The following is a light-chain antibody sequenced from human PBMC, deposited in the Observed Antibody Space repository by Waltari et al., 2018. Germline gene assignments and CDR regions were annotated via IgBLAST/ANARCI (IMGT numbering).Light chain of an antibody. Sequence: DIVMTQSPDSLAVSLGERATINCKSSQSVLYRSDNKNYLGWSQQKQGLPPKLLIYWASTRESGVPDRFSGSGSGTDFTLTISSLQAEDVAVYYCQQYYSSPVTFGQGTRLEIK. CDR2: WAS. CDR1: QSVLYRSDNKNY. V-gene: IGKV4-1*01. CDR3: QQYYSSPVT. J-gene: IGKJ5*01.